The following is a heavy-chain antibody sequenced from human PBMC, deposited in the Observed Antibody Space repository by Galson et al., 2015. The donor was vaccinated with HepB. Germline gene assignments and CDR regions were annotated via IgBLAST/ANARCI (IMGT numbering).Heavy chain of an antibody. CDR3: ARDRGSEKHFDY. CDR2: IWYDGSNK. J-gene: IGHJ4*02. CDR1: GFTFSSYG. V-gene: IGHV3-33*01. Sequence: SLRLSCAASGFTFSSYGMHWVRQAPGKELGWVAVIWYDGSNKYYADSVKGRFTISRDNSKNTLYLQMNSLRAEDTAVYYCARDRGSEKHFDYWGQGTLVTVSS. D-gene: IGHD3-10*01.